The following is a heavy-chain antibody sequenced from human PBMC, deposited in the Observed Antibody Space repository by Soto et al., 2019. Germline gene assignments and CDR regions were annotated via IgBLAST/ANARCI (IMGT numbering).Heavy chain of an antibody. J-gene: IGHJ5*02. Sequence: GASVKVSCTASGYTFTSYGISWVRQAPGQGLEWMGWISAYNGNTNYAQKLQGRVTMTTDTSTSTAYMELRSLRSDDTAVYYCARAIAVAGRGNWFDPWGQGTLVTVSS. CDR1: GYTFTSYG. D-gene: IGHD6-19*01. CDR3: ARAIAVAGRGNWFDP. CDR2: ISAYNGNT. V-gene: IGHV1-18*04.